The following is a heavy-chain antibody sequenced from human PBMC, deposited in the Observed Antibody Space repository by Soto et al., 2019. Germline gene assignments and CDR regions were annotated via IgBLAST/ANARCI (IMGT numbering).Heavy chain of an antibody. CDR3: ARNSSSSYFDY. Sequence: SETLSLTCAVSGSSITITYYWGWVRQPPGKGLEWIGSIHHSGSVFESGSTHYNPFFKSRVAISADTSKNQFSLKLTSVTAADTAVYFCARNSSSSYFDYWGQGALVTVSS. V-gene: IGHV4-38-2*01. D-gene: IGHD6-13*01. CDR2: IHHSGSVFESGST. J-gene: IGHJ4*02. CDR1: GSSITITYY.